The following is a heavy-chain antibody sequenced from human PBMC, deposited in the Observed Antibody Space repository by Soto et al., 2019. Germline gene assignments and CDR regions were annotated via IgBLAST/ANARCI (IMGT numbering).Heavy chain of an antibody. J-gene: IGHJ5*02. CDR1: GYTFTSYY. D-gene: IGHD1-26*01. Sequence: QVQLVQSGAEVKKPGASVKVSCKASGYTFTSYYMHWVRQAPGQGLEWMGIINPSGGSTSYAQKFQGRVTMTRDTSTSTLYMELSSLRSEDTAVYYCASEETLIVGATGVDWFDPWGQGTLVTVSS. CDR2: INPSGGST. V-gene: IGHV1-46*03. CDR3: ASEETLIVGATGVDWFDP.